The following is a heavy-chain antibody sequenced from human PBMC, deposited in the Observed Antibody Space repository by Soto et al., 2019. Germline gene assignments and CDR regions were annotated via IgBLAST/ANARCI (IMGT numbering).Heavy chain of an antibody. CDR3: ARDAYGSGEDAFDI. CDR2: INWNGGST. V-gene: IGHV3-20*01. CDR1: GFTLDDYA. D-gene: IGHD3-10*01. Sequence: EVQLVESGGVVERLGGSLRLSCAAPGFTLDDYAIGRVRKAHGKGLKWVSGINWNGGSTGYADFVKGRFTISRDNAKNSLYLQMNSLRAEDTALYHCARDAYGSGEDAFDIWGQGTMVTVSS. J-gene: IGHJ3*02.